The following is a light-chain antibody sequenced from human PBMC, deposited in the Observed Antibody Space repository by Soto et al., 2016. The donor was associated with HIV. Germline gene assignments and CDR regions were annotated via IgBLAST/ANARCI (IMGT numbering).Light chain of an antibody. CDR1: QGIFNY. V-gene: IGKV1-27*01. Sequence: DIQMTQSPSSLSASVGDRVTITCRASQGIFNYLAWYQQKPGKVPQLLIYGASTLQSGVPSRFSGSGSGTDFTLTISSLQTEDVATYYCQKYNSAPHAFGQGTKLDIK. J-gene: IGKJ2*01. CDR2: GAS. CDR3: QKYNSAPHA.